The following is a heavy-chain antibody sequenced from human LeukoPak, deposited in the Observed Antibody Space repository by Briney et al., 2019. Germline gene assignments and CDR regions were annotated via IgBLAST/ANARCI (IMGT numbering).Heavy chain of an antibody. CDR1: GVSIANTFYY. V-gene: IGHV4-61*02. J-gene: IGHJ4*02. CDR2: IYTTGST. CDR3: ARRQEGHDY. Sequence: SETLSLTCSVSGVSIANTFYYWNWLRQPAGKGLEWIGRIYTTGSTDYNPSLKSRVTISLDTARNQFSLKVGSVTAADTAVYYCARRQEGHDYWGQGTLVTVSS.